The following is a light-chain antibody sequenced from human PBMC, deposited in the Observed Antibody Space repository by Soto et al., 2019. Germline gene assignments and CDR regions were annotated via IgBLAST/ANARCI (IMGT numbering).Light chain of an antibody. J-gene: IGLJ1*01. CDR2: EVS. CDR3: SSYTSSSVYV. V-gene: IGLV2-14*01. CDR1: SSDVGGYNY. Sequence: QSVLTQPASVSGSPGQSITISCTGTSSDVGGYNYVSWYQQHPGKAPKLMIYEVSNRPSGVSNRFSGSKSGNTASLTISGXQAEDEADYYCSSYTSSSVYVFGTGTKVTVL.